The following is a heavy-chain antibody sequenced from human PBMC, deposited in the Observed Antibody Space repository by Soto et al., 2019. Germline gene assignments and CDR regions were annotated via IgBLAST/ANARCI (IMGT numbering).Heavy chain of an antibody. Sequence: GESLKISCKGSGYSFTSYWIGWVRQMPGKGLEWMGIIYPGDSDTRYSPSFQGQVTISADKSISTAYLQWSSLKASDTAMYYCARGNDVVVTAIRIFDYWGQGTLVTVSS. V-gene: IGHV5-51*01. CDR3: ARGNDVVVTAIRIFDY. CDR1: GYSFTSYW. D-gene: IGHD2-21*02. CDR2: IYPGDSDT. J-gene: IGHJ4*02.